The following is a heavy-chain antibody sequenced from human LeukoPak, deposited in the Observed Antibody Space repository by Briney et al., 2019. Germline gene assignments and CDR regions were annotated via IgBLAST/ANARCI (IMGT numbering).Heavy chain of an antibody. D-gene: IGHD2-2*02. CDR2: ISAYNGNT. CDR3: ARPIYCSSTSCYNGMDV. J-gene: IGHJ6*02. Sequence: GASVKVSCKASGYTFTSYGISWVRQAPGQGLEWMGWISAYNGNTNYAQKLQGRVTMTTDTSTSTAYMELRSLRSDDTAVYYCARPIYCSSTSCYNGMDVWGQGTTVTVSS. CDR1: GYTFTSYG. V-gene: IGHV1-18*01.